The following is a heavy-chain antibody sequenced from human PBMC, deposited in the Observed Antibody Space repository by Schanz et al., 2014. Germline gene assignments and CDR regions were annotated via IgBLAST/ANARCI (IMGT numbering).Heavy chain of an antibody. Sequence: QVHLVQSGAEVHKPGASLKISCKASGYTFTNFFLHWVRQAPGQGLEWMGIINPIGGSTTYAQKCGDAVTLTTDTSTDTAYLELTSLRSEDTAVYYCARVQDDILTGSEYYYGMDVWGQGTTVTVSS. D-gene: IGHD3-9*01. CDR2: INPIGGST. V-gene: IGHV1-46*01. CDR3: ARVQDDILTGSEYYYGMDV. CDR1: GYTFTNFF. J-gene: IGHJ6*02.